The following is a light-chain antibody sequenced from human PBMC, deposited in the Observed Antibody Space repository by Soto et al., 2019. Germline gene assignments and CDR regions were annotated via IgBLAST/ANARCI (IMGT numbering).Light chain of an antibody. CDR1: RSNIGGNA. Sequence: QSVLTQPPSVSGTPGQRVTISCSGSRSNIGGNAVTWYQQVPGTAPKLLIYANDQRPSGISDRFSGSESSTSASLAISGLQSEDEADYYCAVWDDNLRGLFGGGTKVTVL. J-gene: IGLJ2*01. V-gene: IGLV1-44*01. CDR3: AVWDDNLRGL. CDR2: AND.